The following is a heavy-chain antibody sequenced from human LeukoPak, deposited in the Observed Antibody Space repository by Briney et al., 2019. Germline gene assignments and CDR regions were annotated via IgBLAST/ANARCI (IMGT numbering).Heavy chain of an antibody. V-gene: IGHV3-21*01. D-gene: IGHD1-26*01. CDR3: ARAGIVGATFRY. CDR2: ISSSSSYI. CDR1: GFTFSSYS. Sequence: GGSLRLSCAASGFTFSSYSMNWVRQAPGKGLEWVSSISSSSSYIYYADSVKGRFTISGDNAKNSLYLQMNSLRAEDTAVYYCARAGIVGATFRYWGQGTLVTVSS. J-gene: IGHJ4*02.